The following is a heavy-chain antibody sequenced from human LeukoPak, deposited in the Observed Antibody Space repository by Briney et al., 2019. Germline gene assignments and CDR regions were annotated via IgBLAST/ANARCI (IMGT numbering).Heavy chain of an antibody. D-gene: IGHD3-10*01. V-gene: IGHV4-59*12. CDR1: GGSISSYY. Sequence: SETLSLTCTVSGGSISSYYWSWIRQPPGKGLEWIGYIYYSGSTNYNPSLKSRVTISVDTSKNQISLKLSSVTAADTAVYYCARAAIWFGEFVDYWGQGTLVTVSS. CDR2: IYYSGST. CDR3: ARAAIWFGEFVDY. J-gene: IGHJ4*02.